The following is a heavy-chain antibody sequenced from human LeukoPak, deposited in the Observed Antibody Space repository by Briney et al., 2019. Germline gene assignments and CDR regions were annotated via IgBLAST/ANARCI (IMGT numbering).Heavy chain of an antibody. V-gene: IGHV4-34*01. CDR1: GGPFSGYY. CDR3: AKDSSRFLEWFLGGYYGMDV. Sequence: RSETLSLTCAVYGGPFSGYYWSWIRQPPGKGLEWIGEINHSGSTNYNPSLKSRVTISVDTSKNQFSLKLSSVTAADTAVYYCAKDSSRFLEWFLGGYYGMDVWGQGTTVTVSS. D-gene: IGHD3-3*01. J-gene: IGHJ6*02. CDR2: INHSGST.